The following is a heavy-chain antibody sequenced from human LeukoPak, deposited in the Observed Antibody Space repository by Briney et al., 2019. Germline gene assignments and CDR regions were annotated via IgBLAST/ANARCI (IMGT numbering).Heavy chain of an antibody. CDR3: AKAQFVSIDGWFDP. Sequence: GRSLRLSCAASGFTFDDYAMHWVRHAPGKGLEWVSGISWNSGSIGYADSVKGRFTISRDNAKNSLYLQMNSLRAEDTALYYCAKAQFVSIDGWFDPWGQGTLVTVSS. CDR2: ISWNSGSI. D-gene: IGHD2-21*01. CDR1: GFTFDDYA. V-gene: IGHV3-9*01. J-gene: IGHJ5*02.